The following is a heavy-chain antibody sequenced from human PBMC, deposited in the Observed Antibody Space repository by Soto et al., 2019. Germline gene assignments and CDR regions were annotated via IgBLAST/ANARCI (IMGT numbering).Heavy chain of an antibody. V-gene: IGHV3-23*01. Sequence: GGSLRLSCTASGFTFGDYAMSWVRQAPGKGLEWVSAISGSGGSTYYADSVKGRFTISRDNSKNTLYLQMNSLRAEDTAVYYCAKSDYYDSSGYYYVGVGWFDPWGQGTLVTVSS. CDR3: AKSDYYDSSGYYYVGVGWFDP. J-gene: IGHJ5*02. CDR1: GFTFGDYA. D-gene: IGHD3-22*01. CDR2: ISGSGGST.